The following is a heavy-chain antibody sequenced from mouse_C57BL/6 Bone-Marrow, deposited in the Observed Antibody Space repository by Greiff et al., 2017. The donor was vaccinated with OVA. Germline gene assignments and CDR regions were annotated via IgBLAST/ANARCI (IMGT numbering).Heavy chain of an antibody. Sequence: QVQLKQSGAELARPGASVKLSCKASGYTFTSYGISWVKQRPGQGLEWIGRIDPNSGGTKYNEKFKSKATLTVDKPSSTAYMQLSSLTSEDSAVYYCAREPPYYGSSWNWFAYWGQGTLVTVSA. CDR1: GYTFTSYG. D-gene: IGHD1-1*01. CDR3: AREPPYYGSSWNWFAY. V-gene: IGHV1-72*01. J-gene: IGHJ3*01. CDR2: IDPNSGGT.